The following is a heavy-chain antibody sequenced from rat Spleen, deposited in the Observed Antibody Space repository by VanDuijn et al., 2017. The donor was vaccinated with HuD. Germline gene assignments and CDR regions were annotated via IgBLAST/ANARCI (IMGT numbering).Heavy chain of an antibody. CDR3: AKTNNPYFYIMDA. CDR1: GYSITSSYR. D-gene: IGHD3-4*01. CDR2: INNAGST. J-gene: IGHJ4*01. V-gene: IGHV3-3*01. Sequence: EVQLQESGPGLVKPSQSLSLTCSVIGYSITSSYRWNWIRKFPGNKLEWMGYINNAGSTNYNPSLKSRISITRDTSKNQFFLQVNSVTTEDTATFYCAKTNNPYFYIMDAWGQGASVTVSS.